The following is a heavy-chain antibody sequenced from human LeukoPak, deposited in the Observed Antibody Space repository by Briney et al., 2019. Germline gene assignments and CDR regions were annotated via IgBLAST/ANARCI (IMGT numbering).Heavy chain of an antibody. D-gene: IGHD5-18*01. CDR3: ARVTGYSYGQYPNYYYYYMDI. Sequence: GGSLRLSCAASGFTVSSNYMSWVRQAPGKGLEWVSVIYSGGSTYYADSVKGRSTISRDNSKNTLYLQMNSLRTEDTAVYYCARVTGYSYGQYPNYYYYYMDIWGKGTTVTISS. J-gene: IGHJ6*03. CDR2: IYSGGST. CDR1: GFTVSSNY. V-gene: IGHV3-66*01.